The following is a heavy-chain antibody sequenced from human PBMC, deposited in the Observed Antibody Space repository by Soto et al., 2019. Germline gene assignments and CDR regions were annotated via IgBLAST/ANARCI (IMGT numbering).Heavy chain of an antibody. Sequence: PTGTLSLTCTVPDGSISRSSYYWGWIRQPPGKGLEWIGSIYYSGSTYYNPSLKSRVTISVDTSKNQFSLKLSSVTAADTAVYYCARRKGGYSYAYWGQGTLVTVSS. D-gene: IGHD5-18*01. CDR1: DGSISRSSYY. CDR3: ARRKGGYSYAY. J-gene: IGHJ4*02. V-gene: IGHV4-39*01. CDR2: IYYSGST.